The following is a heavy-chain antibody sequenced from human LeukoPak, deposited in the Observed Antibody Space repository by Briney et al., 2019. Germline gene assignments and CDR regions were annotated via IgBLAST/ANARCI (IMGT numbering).Heavy chain of an antibody. CDR1: GFTFSTYA. CDR2: ISHDGSNK. J-gene: IGHJ6*02. CDR3: ARDLMQLERLPEVDGMDV. Sequence: GGSLRLSCAASGFTFSTYAFHWVRQAPGKGLDWVAVISHDGSNKYYADSVKARFTISRDNSKNTLYLQMNSLRTEDMAVYFCARDLMQLERLPEVDGMDVWGQGTTVTVSS. V-gene: IGHV3-30-3*01. D-gene: IGHD1-1*01.